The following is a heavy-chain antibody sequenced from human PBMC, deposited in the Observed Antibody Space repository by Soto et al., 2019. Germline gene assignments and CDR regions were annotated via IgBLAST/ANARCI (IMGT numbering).Heavy chain of an antibody. CDR1: GFTFSSYA. Sequence: GGSLRLSCAASGFTFSSYAMHWVRQAPGKGLEWVAVISYDGSNKYYADSVKGRFTISRDNSKNTLYLQMNSLRAEDTAVYYCTKIRVPTAISYHYYYGIDVWGQGTTVTVSS. CDR2: ISYDGSNK. V-gene: IGHV3-30-3*02. CDR3: TKIRVPTAISYHYYYGIDV. D-gene: IGHD2-2*01. J-gene: IGHJ6*02.